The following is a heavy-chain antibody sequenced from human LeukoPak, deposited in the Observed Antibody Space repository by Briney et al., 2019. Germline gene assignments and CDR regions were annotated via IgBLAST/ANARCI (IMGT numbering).Heavy chain of an antibody. Sequence: SETLSLTCTVSGGSISSGNYYWSWIRQPAGKGLEWIGRIYTSGDTNYNPSLKSRVTISMDTSKNHFSLRLTSVTAADTAVYFCAREGPEYSSSYYFDHWGQGALVTVSS. CDR1: GGSISSGNYY. CDR2: IYTSGDT. CDR3: AREGPEYSSSYYFDH. V-gene: IGHV4-61*02. D-gene: IGHD6-6*01. J-gene: IGHJ4*02.